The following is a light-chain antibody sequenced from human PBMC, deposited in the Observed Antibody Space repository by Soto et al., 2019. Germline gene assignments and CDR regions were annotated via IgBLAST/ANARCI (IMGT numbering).Light chain of an antibody. CDR1: QSIASY. V-gene: IGKV1-39*01. CDR3: QQSYSTLFT. CDR2: AAS. J-gene: IGKJ3*01. Sequence: DIQMTQSPSSLSASVGDRVTITCRASQSIASYLNWYQQKPGKAPNLLIYAASSLQSGVPSRFSGSGSGTDFTLTISSLQPEDFATYYCQQSYSTLFTFGPGTKVEIK.